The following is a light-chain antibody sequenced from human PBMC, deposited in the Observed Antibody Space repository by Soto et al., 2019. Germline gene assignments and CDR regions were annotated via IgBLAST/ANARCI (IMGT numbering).Light chain of an antibody. J-gene: IGKJ5*01. Sequence: DIQMTQSPSSLSASVGDRVTITCRASQSISSYLNWYQQKPGKAPKLLIYAGSSLQSGVPSRFSGSGSGTVFTLTLSSLQPADFAAYYCQQSYSTLEITFGQGTRLEMK. CDR3: QQSYSTLEIT. V-gene: IGKV1-39*01. CDR1: QSISSY. CDR2: AGS.